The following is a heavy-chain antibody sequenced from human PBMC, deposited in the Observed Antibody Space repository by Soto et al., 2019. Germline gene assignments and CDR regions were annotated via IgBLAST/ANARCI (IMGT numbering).Heavy chain of an antibody. Sequence: ESGGGVVQPGRSLRLSCAASGFTFSSYGMHWVRQAPGKGLEWVAVIWYDGSNKYYADCVKGRFTISRDNSKNTLYLQMNSLRAEDTAVYYCARDENSWYYFDYWGQGTLVTVSS. D-gene: IGHD6-13*01. V-gene: IGHV3-33*01. CDR1: GFTFSSYG. CDR3: ARDENSWYYFDY. CDR2: IWYDGSNK. J-gene: IGHJ4*02.